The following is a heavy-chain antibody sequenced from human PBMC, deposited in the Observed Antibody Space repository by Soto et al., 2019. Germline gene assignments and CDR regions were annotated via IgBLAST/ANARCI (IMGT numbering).Heavy chain of an antibody. CDR2: IYPSGSI. Sequence: QVQLQESGPGLVKPSGTLSLTCAVSSGSISTANWWRWVRQPPGKGLAWIGEIYPSGSINYNPSLTSRVTISIDKSKSQFSLKLSSVTAADTGVYYCARGSCSGGSCYSGSNWFDPWGQGTLVNVSS. D-gene: IGHD2-15*01. V-gene: IGHV4-4*02. J-gene: IGHJ5*02. CDR3: ARGSCSGGSCYSGSNWFDP. CDR1: SGSISTANW.